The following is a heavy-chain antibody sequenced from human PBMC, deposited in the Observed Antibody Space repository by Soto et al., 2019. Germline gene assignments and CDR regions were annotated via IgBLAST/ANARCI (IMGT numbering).Heavy chain of an antibody. Sequence: EVQLLEFGGGLVQPGGSLRLSCAASGFTFSAYAMSWVRQAPGKGLEWVSAISGSGDNTYYAQSAKGRFTSSRDNSKNTLYLPMNSLDAEDTAVYYCAKGSGRGGGSVFNYWGQGTLVTVSS. CDR1: GFTFSAYA. D-gene: IGHD2-15*01. CDR2: ISGSGDNT. CDR3: AKGSGRGGGSVFNY. V-gene: IGHV3-23*01. J-gene: IGHJ4*02.